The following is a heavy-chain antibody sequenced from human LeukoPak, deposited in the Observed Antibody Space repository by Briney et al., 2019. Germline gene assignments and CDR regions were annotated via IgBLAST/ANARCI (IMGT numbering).Heavy chain of an antibody. Sequence: SETLSLTCTVSGGSISSYYWSWIRQPPGKGLEWIGYIYYSGSTNYNPSLKSRVTISVDTSKNQFSLKLSSVTAADTAVYYCARSNFWSGPRGAFDIWGQGTMVTVSS. CDR3: ARSNFWSGPRGAFDI. D-gene: IGHD3-3*01. CDR1: GGSISSYY. CDR2: IYYSGST. V-gene: IGHV4-59*01. J-gene: IGHJ3*02.